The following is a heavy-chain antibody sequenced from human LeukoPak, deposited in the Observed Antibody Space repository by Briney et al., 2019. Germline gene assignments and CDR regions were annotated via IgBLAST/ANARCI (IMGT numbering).Heavy chain of an antibody. CDR1: GGTFSSYA. CDR3: ARGRSVFRFHYYHGMDV. Sequence: GASVKVSCKASGGTFSSYAISWVRQAPGQGLEWMGGIIPIFGTANYAQKFQGRVTITADESTSTAYMELSSLRSKDTAVYYCARGRSVFRFHYYHGMDVWGQGTTVTVSS. D-gene: IGHD3-10*01. J-gene: IGHJ6*02. V-gene: IGHV1-69*13. CDR2: IIPIFGTA.